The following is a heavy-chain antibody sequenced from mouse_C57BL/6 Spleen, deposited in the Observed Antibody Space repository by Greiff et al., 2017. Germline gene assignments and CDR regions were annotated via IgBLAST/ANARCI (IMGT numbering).Heavy chain of an antibody. Sequence: QVQLQQPGAELVKPGASVKVSCKASGYTFTSYWMHWVKQRPGQGLEWIGGIHPSDSGTNYNQKFKGKATLTVDKSSSTAYMQLSCLTSEDSAVYYCAVSYDDDADFDYWGQGTTLTVSS. V-gene: IGHV1-74*01. D-gene: IGHD2-4*01. CDR1: GYTFTSYW. CDR3: AVSYDDDADFDY. J-gene: IGHJ2*01. CDR2: IHPSDSGT.